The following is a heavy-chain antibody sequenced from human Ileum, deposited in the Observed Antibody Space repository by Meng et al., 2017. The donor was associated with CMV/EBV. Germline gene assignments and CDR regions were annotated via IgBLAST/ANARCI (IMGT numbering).Heavy chain of an antibody. CDR3: VHRYSSSSGQVS. J-gene: IGHJ5*02. Sequence: QITLKESGPTTVKPTQTLTLTCTFSGFSLTTNVESVGWIRQPPGKALEWLALIHGGGGKQYSPSLQSRLTATRDTSKNQVVLTMTNMDPVGTATYYCVHRYSSSSGQVSWGQGTLVTVSS. D-gene: IGHD6-6*01. CDR2: IHGGGGK. V-gene: IGHV2-5*02. CDR1: GFSLTTNVES.